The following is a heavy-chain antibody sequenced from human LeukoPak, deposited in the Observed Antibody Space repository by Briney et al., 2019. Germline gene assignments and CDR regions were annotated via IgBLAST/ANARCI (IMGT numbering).Heavy chain of an antibody. J-gene: IGHJ4*02. V-gene: IGHV3-15*01. CDR3: TTSGAVAGPESSDY. D-gene: IGHD6-19*01. Sequence: GGSLRLSCAASGFTFSNAWMSWVRQAPGKGVEWVGRIKSKTDGGTTDYAAPVKGRFTISRDDSKNTLYLQMNSLKTEDTAVYYCTTSGAVAGPESSDYWGQGTLVTVPS. CDR1: GFTFSNAW. CDR2: IKSKTDGGTT.